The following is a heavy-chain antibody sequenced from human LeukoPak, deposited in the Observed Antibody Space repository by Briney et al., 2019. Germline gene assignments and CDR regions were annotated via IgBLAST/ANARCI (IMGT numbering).Heavy chain of an antibody. Sequence: SETLSLTCAVYGGSFSGYYWSWIRQPPGKGLEWIGEINHSGSTNYNPSLKSRVAISVDTSKNQFSLKLSSVTAADTAVYYCARTTEGYCRGRSCYSYYYMDVWGKGTTVTVSS. D-gene: IGHD2-15*01. CDR2: INHSGST. J-gene: IGHJ6*03. CDR3: ARTTEGYCRGRSCYSYYYMDV. CDR1: GGSFSGYY. V-gene: IGHV4-34*01.